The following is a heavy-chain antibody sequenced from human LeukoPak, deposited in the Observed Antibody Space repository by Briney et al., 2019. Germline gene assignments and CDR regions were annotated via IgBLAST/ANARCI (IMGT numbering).Heavy chain of an antibody. V-gene: IGHV3-21*01. J-gene: IGHJ4*02. CDR2: ISSSSSYI. Sequence: GGSLRLSCAASGFTFSSYAMSWVRQAPGKGLEWVSSISSSSSYIYYADSVKGRFTISRDNAKNSLFLQMNSLRAEDTAVYYCAREAMGYYFDYWGQGTLVTVSS. CDR3: AREAMGYYFDY. D-gene: IGHD5-18*01. CDR1: GFTFSSYA.